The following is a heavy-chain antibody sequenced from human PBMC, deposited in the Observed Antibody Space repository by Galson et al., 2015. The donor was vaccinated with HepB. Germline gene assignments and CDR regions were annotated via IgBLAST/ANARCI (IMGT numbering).Heavy chain of an antibody. D-gene: IGHD3-16*01. Sequence: SVKVSCKASGYTFTSYGISWVRQAPGQGLEWMGWISAYNGNTNYAQKLQGRVTMTTDTSTSTAYMELRSLRSDDTAVYYCARDLKYYDYIWGRDAFDIWGQGTMVTVSS. CDR2: ISAYNGNT. V-gene: IGHV1-18*01. J-gene: IGHJ3*02. CDR3: ARDLKYYDYIWGRDAFDI. CDR1: GYTFTSYG.